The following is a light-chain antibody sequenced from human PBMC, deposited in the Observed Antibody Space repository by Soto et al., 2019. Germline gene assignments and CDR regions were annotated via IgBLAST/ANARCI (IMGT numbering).Light chain of an antibody. Sequence: DIVLTQSPGTLSLSPRERSTLYCRAIQSVSSKHLAWYQQKPGKAPRLLIYGVSNRSTGIPDRFSGSGSGTDFTLTISRLEPEDFAVYYCQQSSSSPITFGQGTRLEIK. V-gene: IGKV3-20*01. CDR2: GVS. CDR3: QQSSSSPIT. CDR1: QSVSSKH. J-gene: IGKJ5*01.